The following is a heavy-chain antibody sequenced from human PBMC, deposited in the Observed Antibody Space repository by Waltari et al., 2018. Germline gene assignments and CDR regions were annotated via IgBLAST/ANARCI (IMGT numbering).Heavy chain of an antibody. D-gene: IGHD2-21*02. J-gene: IGHJ3*01. Sequence: EVQLVESGGGLVKPGGSLRLSCEASGFTLSTAWLQWCRQAPGKGLEWVGRIKSRTEGGTTDYAAPVKGGFSVSRDDSKKMLYLEMNNLKTEDTAMYFCTTRSLVEGTDDVLDLWGRGTMAIVSS. CDR2: IKSRTEGGTT. V-gene: IGHV3-15*01. CDR1: GFTLSTAW. CDR3: TTRSLVEGTDDVLDL.